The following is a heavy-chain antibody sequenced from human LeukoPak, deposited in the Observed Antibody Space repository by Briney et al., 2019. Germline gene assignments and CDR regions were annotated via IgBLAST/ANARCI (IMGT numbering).Heavy chain of an antibody. CDR2: INPSGST. J-gene: IGHJ4*02. V-gene: IGHV4-34*01. CDR1: GGSFSGYY. D-gene: IGHD3-22*01. CDR3: ARGRRSTMIVVANGPLAY. Sequence: SETLSLTCAVYGGSFSGYYWSWIRQPPGKGLEWIGEINPSGSTNYNPSLKSRVTISVDTSKNQFSLKLSSVTAADTAVYYCARGRRSTMIVVANGPLAYWGQGALVTVSS.